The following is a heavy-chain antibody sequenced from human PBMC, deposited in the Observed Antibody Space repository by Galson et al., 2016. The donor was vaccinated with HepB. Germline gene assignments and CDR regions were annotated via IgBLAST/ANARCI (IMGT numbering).Heavy chain of an antibody. D-gene: IGHD6-13*01. V-gene: IGHV3-23*01. CDR3: AKGRLGSSWFPSCDY. J-gene: IGHJ4*02. CDR1: GFTSDSYA. Sequence: SLRLSCAASGFTSDSYAMSWVRQAPGKGLEWVSSISAGDAGTYYADSVKGRFTVSRDNSKNTLSLQVNSLRGEDTAVYYCAKGRLGSSWFPSCDYWGQGTVFTVSS. CDR2: ISAGDAGT.